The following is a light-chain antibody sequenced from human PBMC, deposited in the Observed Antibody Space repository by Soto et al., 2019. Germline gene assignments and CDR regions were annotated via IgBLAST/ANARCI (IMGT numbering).Light chain of an antibody. J-gene: IGKJ2*01. V-gene: IGKV3-20*01. CDR1: QSVSSNY. CDR3: QQYISSPRT. CDR2: GAS. Sequence: IVLTQSPGTLSLSPGERATLSCRASQSVSSNYLGWYQQKPGQAPRLLIYGASSRATGIPDRFSGSGSGTDFTLTISRLEPEDFAVYYCQQYISSPRTFGQGTRLEIK.